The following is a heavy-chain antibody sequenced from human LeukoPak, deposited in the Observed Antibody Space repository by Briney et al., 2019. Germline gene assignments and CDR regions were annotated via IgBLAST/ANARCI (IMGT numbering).Heavy chain of an antibody. CDR2: INPNSGGT. Sequence: GASVKVSCKASGYTFTGYYTHWVRQAPGQGLEWMGWINPNSGGTNYAQKFQGRVTMTRDTSISTAYMELSRLRSDDTAVYYCARDVGLGATYCYYYGMDVRGQGTTVTVSS. V-gene: IGHV1-2*02. D-gene: IGHD3-16*01. CDR1: GYTFTGYY. CDR3: ARDVGLGATYCYYYGMDV. J-gene: IGHJ6*02.